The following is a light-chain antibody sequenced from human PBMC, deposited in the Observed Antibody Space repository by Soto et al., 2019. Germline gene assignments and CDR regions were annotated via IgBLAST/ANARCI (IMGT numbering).Light chain of an antibody. CDR2: GAS. CDR1: QSVSNNY. CDR3: QQYGSSGT. Sequence: EIVLTQSPGTLSLSPGERATLSCRASQSVSNNYLAWYQQKPGQAPRLLIYGASNRATGIPDRVSGSGSGTDFTRTISRLEPEDFAVYYCQQYGSSGTFGQGTKVEI. J-gene: IGKJ1*01. V-gene: IGKV3-20*01.